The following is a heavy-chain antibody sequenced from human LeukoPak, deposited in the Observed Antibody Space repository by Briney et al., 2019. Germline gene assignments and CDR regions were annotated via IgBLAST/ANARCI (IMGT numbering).Heavy chain of an antibody. Sequence: SETLSLTCTVSGGSISSYYWSWIRQPPGKGLEWIGYIYYSGSTNYNPSLKSRVTISVDTSKNQFSLKLSSVTAADTAVYYCARDMGYSSGWYGIDYWGQGTLVTVSS. CDR1: GGSISSYY. CDR2: IYYSGST. J-gene: IGHJ4*02. V-gene: IGHV4-59*01. CDR3: ARDMGYSSGWYGIDY. D-gene: IGHD6-19*01.